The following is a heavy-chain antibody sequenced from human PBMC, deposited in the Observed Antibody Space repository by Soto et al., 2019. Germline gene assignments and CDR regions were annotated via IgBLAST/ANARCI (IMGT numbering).Heavy chain of an antibody. CDR1: GYSFTSYF. V-gene: IGHV1-46*01. J-gene: IGHJ4*02. CDR3: AREYGNYDSSGYYAY. CDR2: INPRWGST. D-gene: IGHD3-22*01. Sequence: GSSVKVSCKTSGYSFTSYFIHWVRQAPGQGLEWMGIINPRWGSTNYAQKLQGRVSMTRDRSTSTVHMELSSLRSDDTAMYYCAREYGNYDSSGYYAYWGQGTLVTVSS.